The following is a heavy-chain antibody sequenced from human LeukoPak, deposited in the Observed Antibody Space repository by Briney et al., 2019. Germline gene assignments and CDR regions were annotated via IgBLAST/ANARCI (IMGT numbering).Heavy chain of an antibody. V-gene: IGHV4-31*03. D-gene: IGHD3-9*01. CDR3: AIVIKDCDILTGYQDAFDI. J-gene: IGHJ3*02. CDR1: GGSISSGGYY. Sequence: SQTLSLTCTVSGGSISSGGYYWSWIRQHPGKGLEWIGYIYYSGSTYYNPSLKSRVTISVDTSKNQFSLKLSSVTAADTAVYYCAIVIKDCDILTGYQDAFDIWGQGTMVTVSS. CDR2: IYYSGST.